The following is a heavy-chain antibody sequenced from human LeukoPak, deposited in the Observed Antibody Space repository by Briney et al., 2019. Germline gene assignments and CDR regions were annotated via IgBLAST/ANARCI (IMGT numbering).Heavy chain of an antibody. Sequence: SSVNVSFKSSGGTFSSYAINWVRQAPGQGLEWMGRIIRIFGTANYAQKLQGRVTIPADESKSTVYMELSSLRSEDTAVYYCARDTAIRSWFDSWGQGTLVTVSS. V-gene: IGHV1-69*13. CDR1: GGTFSSYA. D-gene: IGHD4-17*01. CDR2: IIRIFGTA. J-gene: IGHJ5*01. CDR3: ARDTAIRSWFDS.